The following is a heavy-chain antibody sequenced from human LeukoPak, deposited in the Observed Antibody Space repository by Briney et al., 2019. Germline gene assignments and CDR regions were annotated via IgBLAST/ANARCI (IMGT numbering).Heavy chain of an antibody. V-gene: IGHV3-48*03. CDR1: GFTFSSYA. J-gene: IGHJ1*01. D-gene: IGHD6-6*01. Sequence: GGSLRLSCAASGFTFSSYAMNWVRQAPGKGLEWVSYISSSGRTTYYADSVKGRFTISRDNAKNSLYLQMNSLRVEDTAVYYCARTLAGSSAWLYFQHWGQGTLVTVSS. CDR3: ARTLAGSSAWLYFQH. CDR2: ISSSGRTT.